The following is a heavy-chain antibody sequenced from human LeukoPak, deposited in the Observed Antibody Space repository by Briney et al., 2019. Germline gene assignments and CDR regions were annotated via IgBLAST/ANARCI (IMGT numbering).Heavy chain of an antibody. Sequence: PSETLSLTCTVSGGSISSYYWSWIRQPPGKGLEWIGYIYTSGSTNYNPSLKSRVTISVDTSKNQFSLKLSSVTAADTAVYYCARHLSGSPAFDYWGQGTLVNVSS. CDR3: ARHLSGSPAFDY. V-gene: IGHV4-4*09. CDR2: IYTSGST. D-gene: IGHD1-26*01. CDR1: GGSISSYY. J-gene: IGHJ4*02.